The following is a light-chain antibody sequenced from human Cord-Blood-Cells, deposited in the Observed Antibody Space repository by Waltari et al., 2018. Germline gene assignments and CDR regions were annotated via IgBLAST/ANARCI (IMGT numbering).Light chain of an antibody. CDR1: QSISSY. V-gene: IGKV1-39*01. CDR3: QQSYSTPLT. J-gene: IGKJ4*01. CDR2: AAS. Sequence: DIQMTQSPSSLSASVGDRVTITCRASQSISSYLNWYQQKPGKAPKLLIYAASSLQSGVPSRFSGSGSWPYFTLTISSLQPEDFATYYCQQSYSTPLTFGGGTKVEIK.